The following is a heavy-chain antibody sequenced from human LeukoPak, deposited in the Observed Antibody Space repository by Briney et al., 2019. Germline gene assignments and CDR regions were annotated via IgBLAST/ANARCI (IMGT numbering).Heavy chain of an antibody. Sequence: GGSLRLSCAASGFTFSIYAMSWVRQAPGKGLEWVSVISGGGARTYYADSVKGRFTISRDNAKNSLYLQMNSLRAEDTAVYYCARVEEDTAMVNPNLDDYWGQGTLVTVSS. V-gene: IGHV3-23*01. CDR3: ARVEEDTAMVNPNLDDY. J-gene: IGHJ4*02. CDR1: GFTFSIYA. CDR2: ISGGGART. D-gene: IGHD5-18*01.